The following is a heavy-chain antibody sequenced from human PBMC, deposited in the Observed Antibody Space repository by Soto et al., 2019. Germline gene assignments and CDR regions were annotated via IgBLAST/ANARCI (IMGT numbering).Heavy chain of an antibody. J-gene: IGHJ6*02. V-gene: IGHV1-18*01. CDR2: ISAYNGNT. D-gene: IGHD3-3*01. Sequence: QVQLVQSGAEVKKPGASVKVSCKASGYTFTSYGISWVRQAPGQGLEWMGWISAYNGNTNYAQKLQGRVTMTTDTSTSTAYMELRSLRSDDTAVYYCARTAYYDFWSGYYTPHYYGMDVWGQGTTVTVSS. CDR1: GYTFTSYG. CDR3: ARTAYYDFWSGYYTPHYYGMDV.